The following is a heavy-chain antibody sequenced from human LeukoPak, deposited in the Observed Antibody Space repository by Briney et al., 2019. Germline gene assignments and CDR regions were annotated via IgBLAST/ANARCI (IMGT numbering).Heavy chain of an antibody. CDR3: ARNCGGDFGIGY. J-gene: IGHJ4*02. CDR1: GYTFTSYD. CDR2: MNPNSGNT. Sequence: GASVKVFCKASGYTFTSYDINWVRQATGQGLEWMGWMNPNSGNTGYAQKFQGRVTMTRNTSISTAYMELSSLRSEDTAVYYCARNCGGDFGIGYGGRGTLVTVS. V-gene: IGHV1-8*01. D-gene: IGHD2-21*02.